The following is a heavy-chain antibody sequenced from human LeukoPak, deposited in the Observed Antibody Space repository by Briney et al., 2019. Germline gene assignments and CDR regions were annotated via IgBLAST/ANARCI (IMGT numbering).Heavy chain of an antibody. CDR2: IIPIFGTA. J-gene: IGHJ4*02. CDR1: GGTFSSYA. CDR3: ARAGGSVGATTWYHFDY. V-gene: IGHV1-69*05. D-gene: IGHD1-26*01. Sequence: GASVKVSCKASGGTFSSYAISWVRQAPGQGLEWMGGIIPIFGTANYAQKFQGRVTITTDESTSTAYMELSSLRSEDTAVYYCARAGGSVGATTWYHFDYWGQGTLVTVSS.